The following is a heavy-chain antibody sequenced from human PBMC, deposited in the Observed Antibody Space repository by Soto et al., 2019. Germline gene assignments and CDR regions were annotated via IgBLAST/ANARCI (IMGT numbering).Heavy chain of an antibody. J-gene: IGHJ6*02. CDR3: ARVMVRGPLGYYYGIDV. CDR2: ISAYNGNT. Sequence: QVQLVQSGAEVKKPGASVKVSCKASGYTFTSYGIIWVRQAPGQGLEWMGWISAYNGNTNYAQKLQGRVTMTTDTSTSTAYMELRSLRSDDTSVYYCARVMVRGPLGYYYGIDVWGQGTTVTVS. V-gene: IGHV1-18*01. D-gene: IGHD3-10*01. CDR1: GYTFTSYG.